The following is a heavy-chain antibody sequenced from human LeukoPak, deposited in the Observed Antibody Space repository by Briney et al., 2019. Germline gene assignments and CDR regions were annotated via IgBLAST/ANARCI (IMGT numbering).Heavy chain of an antibody. Sequence: SVKVSCKASGGAFSNYAISWVRQAPGQGLEWLGAIIPVFGPANYAQKFQGRLTITADESTRTAYIELSSLRSEDTAVYYCAREYDSSGYYYLNWFDPWGQGTLVTVSS. J-gene: IGHJ5*02. CDR1: GGAFSNYA. CDR2: IIPVFGPA. D-gene: IGHD3-22*01. V-gene: IGHV1-69*13. CDR3: AREYDSSGYYYLNWFDP.